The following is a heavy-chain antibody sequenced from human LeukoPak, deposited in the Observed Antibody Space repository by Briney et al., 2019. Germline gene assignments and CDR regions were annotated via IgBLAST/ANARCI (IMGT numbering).Heavy chain of an antibody. D-gene: IGHD3-10*01. V-gene: IGHV3-23*01. CDR3: AKVPCSDYGSGRPPLDV. CDR2: ISGSGGST. CDR1: GFTFSSYA. J-gene: IGHJ6*02. Sequence: PGGSLRLSCAASGFTFSSYAMSWVRQAPGKGLEWVSAISGSGGSTYNADSVKGRLTISRDNSKNTLFLQMDGLRAEDTATYYCAKVPCSDYGSGRPPLDVWGQGTTVAVSS.